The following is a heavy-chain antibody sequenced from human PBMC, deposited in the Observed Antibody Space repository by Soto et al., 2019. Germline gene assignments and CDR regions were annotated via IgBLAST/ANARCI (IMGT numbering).Heavy chain of an antibody. D-gene: IGHD3-10*01. CDR2: IYYSGST. J-gene: IGHJ6*02. CDR3: ARATITMVRATYYYYGMDV. V-gene: IGHV4-30-4*01. CDR1: GGSISSGDYY. Sequence: QVQLQESGPGLVKPSQTLSLTCTVSGGSISSGDYYWSWIRQPPGKGLEWIGYIYYSGSTYYNPSLKSRVVISLATSNNHYSLKLLSLNTTDTAVYYCARATITMVRATYYYYGMDVWGQGTTVTVSS.